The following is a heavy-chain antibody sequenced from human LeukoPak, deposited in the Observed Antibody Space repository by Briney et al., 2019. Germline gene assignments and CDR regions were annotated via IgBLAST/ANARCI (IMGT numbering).Heavy chain of an antibody. D-gene: IGHD2-15*01. CDR2: IYTSGST. CDR1: GGSISSYY. CDR3: ARSTPLGGYFDY. V-gene: IGHV4-4*09. J-gene: IGHJ4*02. Sequence: PSETLSLTCTVSGGSISSYYWSWIRQPPGKGLEWIGYIYTSGSTNYNPSLKSRVTISVDTSKNQFSLKLSSVTAADTAVYYCARSTPLGGYFDYWGQGTLVTVSS.